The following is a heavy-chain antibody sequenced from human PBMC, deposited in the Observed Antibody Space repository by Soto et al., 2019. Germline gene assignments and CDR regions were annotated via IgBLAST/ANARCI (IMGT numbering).Heavy chain of an antibody. D-gene: IGHD1-1*01. CDR3: ARDLRIRNPSKGSYYYYMDV. CDR2: IYSGGST. CDR1: GFTVSSNY. V-gene: IGHV3-53*04. J-gene: IGHJ6*03. Sequence: EVQLVESGGGLVQPGGSLSLSCAASGFTVSSNYMSWVRQAPGKGLEWVSVIYSGGSTYYADSVKGRFTISRHNSKNTLYLQMNSLRAEDTAVYYCARDLRIRNPSKGSYYYYMDVWGKGTTVTVSS.